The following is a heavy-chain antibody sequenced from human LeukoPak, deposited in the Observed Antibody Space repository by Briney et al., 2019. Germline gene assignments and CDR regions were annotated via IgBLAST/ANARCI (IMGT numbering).Heavy chain of an antibody. CDR3: ARVPHTYYDFWSGYWFDP. CDR2: IIPILGIA. Sequence: ASVKVSCKASGYTFTGYYMHWVRQAPGQGLEWMGRIIPILGIANYAQKFQGRVTITADKSTSTAYMELSSLRSEDTAVYYCARVPHTYYDFWSGYWFDPWGQGTLVTVSS. CDR1: GYTFTGYY. D-gene: IGHD3-3*01. J-gene: IGHJ5*02. V-gene: IGHV1-69*04.